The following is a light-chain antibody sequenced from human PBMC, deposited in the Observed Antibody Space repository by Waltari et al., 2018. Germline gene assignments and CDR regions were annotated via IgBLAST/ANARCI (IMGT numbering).Light chain of an antibody. V-gene: IGKV3-20*01. J-gene: IGKJ1*01. CDR2: HAS. Sequence: EXXLTQSPGTLSXTPXXXXTXACRGSPLVVPNLAWYQRKPGQAPRLLSYHASRRATGIPCRFCGRGFGKVFSLTISRLEPEDFAVYYCQHYLGLPATFGQGTKVEIK. CDR1: PLVVPN. CDR3: QHYLGLPAT.